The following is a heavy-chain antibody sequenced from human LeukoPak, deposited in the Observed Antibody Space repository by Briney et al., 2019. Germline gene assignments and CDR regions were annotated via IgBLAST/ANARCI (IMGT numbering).Heavy chain of an antibody. V-gene: IGHV4-30-2*01. CDR3: ARISVVPAATFDY. Sequence: SETLSLTCTVSGGSISSGGYYWSWIRQPPGKGLEWIGYIYHSGSTYYNPSLKSRITISVDRSKNQFSLKLSSVTAADTAVYYCARISVVPAATFDYWGQGTLVTVSS. J-gene: IGHJ4*02. CDR1: GGSISSGGYY. D-gene: IGHD2-2*01. CDR2: IYHSGST.